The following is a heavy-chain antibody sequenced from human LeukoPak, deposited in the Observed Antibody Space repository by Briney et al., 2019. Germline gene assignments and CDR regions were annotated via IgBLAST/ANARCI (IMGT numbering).Heavy chain of an antibody. J-gene: IGHJ4*02. Sequence: ASVKVSCKASGYTFTSYDINWVRQATGQGLEWMGWMNPNSGNTGYAQKFQGRVTITRNTSISTAYMELGSLRSEDTAVYYCARVRYCSGGSCPYYFDYWGQGTLVTVSS. CDR1: GYTFTSYD. V-gene: IGHV1-8*03. CDR2: MNPNSGNT. D-gene: IGHD2-15*01. CDR3: ARVRYCSGGSCPYYFDY.